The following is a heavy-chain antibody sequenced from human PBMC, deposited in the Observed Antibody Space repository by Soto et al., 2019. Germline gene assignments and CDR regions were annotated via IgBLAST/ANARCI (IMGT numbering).Heavy chain of an antibody. CDR1: GGSFSCYY. J-gene: IGHJ6*02. Sequence: KPSETLSLTCAVYGGSFSCYYWSWIRQPPGKGLEWIGEINHSGSTNYNPSLKSRVTISVDTSKNQFSLKLSSVTAADTAVYYCARARVAIFGVVPYYYYYGMDVWGQGTTVTVSS. D-gene: IGHD3-3*01. CDR3: ARARVAIFGVVPYYYYYGMDV. V-gene: IGHV4-34*01. CDR2: INHSGST.